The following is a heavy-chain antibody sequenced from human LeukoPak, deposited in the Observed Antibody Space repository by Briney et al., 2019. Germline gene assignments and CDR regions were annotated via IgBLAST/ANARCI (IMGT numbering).Heavy chain of an antibody. V-gene: IGHV3-21*01. CDR3: ARHERPLY. J-gene: IGHJ4*02. CDR1: GFTFNTYT. CDR2: ISSSSSHI. Sequence: KAGGSLRLSCAASGFTFNTYTMNWVRQAPGKGLEWVSSISSSSSHIYYADSVKGRFTISRDNAKNSVYLQMNSLRAEDTAVYYCARHERPLYWGQGTLVTVSS.